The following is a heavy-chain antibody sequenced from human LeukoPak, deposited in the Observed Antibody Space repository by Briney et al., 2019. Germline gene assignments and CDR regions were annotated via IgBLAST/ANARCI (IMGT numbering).Heavy chain of an antibody. CDR2: ISLSGTI. CDR1: GGSFSNYF. Sequence: PSETLSLTCTVSGGSFSNYFWTWIRQPPGKGLEWIGEISLSGTIKYNPSLKSRVTISVDTSKNQFSLKLSTVPAADTAVYYCALSKTTVTTRTLAYWGQGAPVIVSS. V-gene: IGHV4-34*01. D-gene: IGHD4-17*01. J-gene: IGHJ4*02. CDR3: ALSKTTVTTRTLAY.